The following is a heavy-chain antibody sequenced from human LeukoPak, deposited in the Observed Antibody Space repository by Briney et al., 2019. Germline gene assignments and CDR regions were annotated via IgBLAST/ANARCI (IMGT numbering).Heavy chain of an antibody. Sequence: GGSLRLSCAASGFTFSSYWMHWIRQAPGKGLVWVSRINGDGGSTRYADSVKGRFTISRDNAKNTLYLQMNSLRAEDTAVYYCARVYGGYGDYYFDNWGQGTLVTVSS. D-gene: IGHD4-17*01. J-gene: IGHJ4*02. V-gene: IGHV3-74*01. CDR3: ARVYGGYGDYYFDN. CDR1: GFTFSSYW. CDR2: INGDGGST.